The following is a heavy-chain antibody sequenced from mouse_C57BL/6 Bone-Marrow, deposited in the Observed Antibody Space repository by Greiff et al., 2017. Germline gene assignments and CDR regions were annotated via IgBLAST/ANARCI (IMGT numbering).Heavy chain of an antibody. CDR2: ISSGGDYI. CDR1: GFTFSSYA. J-gene: IGHJ2*01. CDR3: TRGLSY. Sequence: EVKLVESGPGLVKPGGSLKLSCAASGFTFSSYAMSWIRQPPEKRLEWVAYISSGGDYIYYSDPVKGRFTISRENARNTLYLQKSSLKAEDTAMYYCTRGLSYWGQGTTLTVSA. D-gene: IGHD1-1*02. V-gene: IGHV5-9-1*02.